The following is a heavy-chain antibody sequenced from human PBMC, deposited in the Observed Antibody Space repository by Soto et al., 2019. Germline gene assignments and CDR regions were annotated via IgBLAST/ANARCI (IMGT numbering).Heavy chain of an antibody. CDR2: ITPVYGSA. Sequence: QVHLAQSGAEVKKPGSSVKLSCRASGDTFSNYAINWVRQAPGQALECKGGITPVYGSANYAQRFRGRVTITADGSTRTVYMEMSSLGSQDTAVYYCSAGSPDVAVSTTPGAYWGQGTLVTVSS. V-gene: IGHV1-69*01. J-gene: IGHJ4*02. D-gene: IGHD6-25*01. CDR1: GDTFSNYA. CDR3: SAGSPDVAVSTTPGAY.